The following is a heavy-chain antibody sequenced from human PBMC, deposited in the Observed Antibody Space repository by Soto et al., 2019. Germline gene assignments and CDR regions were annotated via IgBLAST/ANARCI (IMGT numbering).Heavy chain of an antibody. CDR1: GFTFDDYA. Sequence: EVPLVESGGGLVQPGRSLRLSCAASGFTFDDYAMHWVRQAPGKGLEWVSGISWNSGSIGYADSVKGRFTISRDNAKNSLYLQMNSLRAEDTALYYCAKDISSSWYGSRFDPWGQGTLVTVSS. D-gene: IGHD6-13*01. V-gene: IGHV3-9*01. CDR2: ISWNSGSI. J-gene: IGHJ5*02. CDR3: AKDISSSWYGSRFDP.